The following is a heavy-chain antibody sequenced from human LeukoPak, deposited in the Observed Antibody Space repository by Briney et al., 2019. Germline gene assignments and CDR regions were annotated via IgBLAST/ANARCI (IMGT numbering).Heavy chain of an antibody. Sequence: ASVKVSCKASGHTLTGYYMHWVRQAPGQGLEWMGWINPNSGGTNYAQKFQGRVTMTRNTSISTAYMELSSLRSEDTAVYYCARGIGFGELSRLNFDYWGRGTLVTVSS. D-gene: IGHD3-10*01. V-gene: IGHV1-2*02. CDR2: INPNSGGT. J-gene: IGHJ4*02. CDR3: ARGIGFGELSRLNFDY. CDR1: GHTLTGYY.